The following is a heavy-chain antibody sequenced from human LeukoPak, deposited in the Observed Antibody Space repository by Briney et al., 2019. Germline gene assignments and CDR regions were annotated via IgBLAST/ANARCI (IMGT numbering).Heavy chain of an antibody. J-gene: IGHJ4*02. CDR2: ISYDGSNK. CDR3: AKGLTATAIISADY. CDR1: GFTFSSYG. V-gene: IGHV3-30*18. D-gene: IGHD5-18*01. Sequence: GGSLRLSCAASGFTFSSYGMHWVRQAPGKGLEWVAVISYDGSNKYYADSVKGRFTISRDNSKNTLYLQMNSLRVEDTAAYYCAKGLTATAIISADYWGQGTLVTVSS.